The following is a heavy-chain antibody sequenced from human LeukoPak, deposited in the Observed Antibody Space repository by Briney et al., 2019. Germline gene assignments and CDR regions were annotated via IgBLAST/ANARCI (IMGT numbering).Heavy chain of an antibody. CDR3: ARVVADYDYYYYYMDV. CDR1: GGSISSGGYY. D-gene: IGHD2-15*01. V-gene: IGHV4-31*03. J-gene: IGHJ6*03. CDR2: IYYSGST. Sequence: PSETLSLTCTVSGGSISSGGYYWSWIRQHPGKGLEWIGYIYYSGSTYYNPSLKSRVTISVDTSKNQFSLKLSSVTAADTAVYYCARVVADYDYYYYYMDVWGKGTTVTVSS.